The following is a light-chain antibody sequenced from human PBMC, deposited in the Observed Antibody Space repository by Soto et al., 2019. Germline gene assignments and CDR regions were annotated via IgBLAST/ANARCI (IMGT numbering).Light chain of an antibody. CDR2: EGT. CDR3: CSHAGGYTFV. V-gene: IGLV2-23*01. J-gene: IGLJ1*01. Sequence: QSALTQPASVSGSPGQSITISCTGSSSDIGGHNLVSWYQQIPGKAPKLIIYEGTKRPPGIPYRFPGSKSGNTASLAISGLQTEDEADYYCCSHAGGYTFVFGTGTKLTVL. CDR1: SSDIGGHNL.